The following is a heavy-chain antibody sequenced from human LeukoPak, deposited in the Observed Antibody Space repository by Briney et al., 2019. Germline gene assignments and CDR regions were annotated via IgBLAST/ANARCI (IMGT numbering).Heavy chain of an antibody. CDR2: ISTRSTNI. Sequence: GGSLRFSCAASGFSFSDFSRNWDRQAPGKGLEWISSISTRSTNIDYADSVKGRFTISRDNDKNSLYLQMHSLRAEDTAVYYCATSATGPDYWGQGTLVTVPS. J-gene: IGHJ4*02. CDR3: ATSATGPDY. D-gene: IGHD6-13*01. CDR1: GFSFSDFS. V-gene: IGHV3-21*01.